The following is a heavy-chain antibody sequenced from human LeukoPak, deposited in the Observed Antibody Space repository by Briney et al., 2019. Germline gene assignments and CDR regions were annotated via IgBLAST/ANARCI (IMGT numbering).Heavy chain of an antibody. V-gene: IGHV4-39*07. Sequence: SETLSLTCTVSGGSISSSSYYWGWIRQPPGKGLEWIGSIYYSGSTYYNPSLKSRVTISVDTSKNQFSLKLSSVTAADTAAYYCARAVTMVRGIPHYFDYWGQGTLVTVSS. CDR2: IYYSGST. CDR1: GGSISSSSYY. CDR3: ARAVTMVRGIPHYFDY. D-gene: IGHD3-10*01. J-gene: IGHJ4*02.